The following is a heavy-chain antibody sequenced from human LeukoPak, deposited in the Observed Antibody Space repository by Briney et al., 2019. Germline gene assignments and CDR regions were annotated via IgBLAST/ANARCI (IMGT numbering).Heavy chain of an antibody. Sequence: PGGSLRLSCAASGFTFSSYAMSWVRQAPGKGLEWVSGISWNSGSIGYADSVKGRFTISRDNAKNSLYLQMNSLRAEDTALYYCAKDISDSSGYYLDYWGQGTLVTVSS. J-gene: IGHJ4*02. CDR2: ISWNSGSI. CDR1: GFTFSSYA. CDR3: AKDISDSSGYYLDY. V-gene: IGHV3-9*01. D-gene: IGHD3-22*01.